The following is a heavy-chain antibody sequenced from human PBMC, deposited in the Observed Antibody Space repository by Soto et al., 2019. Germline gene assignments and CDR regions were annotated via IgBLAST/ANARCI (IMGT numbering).Heavy chain of an antibody. V-gene: IGHV5-51*01. Sequence: PGESLKISCKGSGYSFTSYWIGWVRQMPGKGLEWMGIIYPGDSDTRYSPSFQGQVTISADKSISTAYLQWSSLKASDTAMYYCARLPPVPAAPYYYCYYGMDVWGQGTTVTVSS. CDR3: ARLPPVPAAPYYYCYYGMDV. CDR2: IYPGDSDT. J-gene: IGHJ6*02. D-gene: IGHD2-2*01. CDR1: GYSFTSYW.